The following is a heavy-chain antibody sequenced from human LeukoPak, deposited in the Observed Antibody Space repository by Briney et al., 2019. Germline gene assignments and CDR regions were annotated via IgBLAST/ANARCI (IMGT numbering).Heavy chain of an antibody. J-gene: IGHJ5*02. CDR3: ARQGPQNWFDP. CDR2: IYSSGST. Sequence: SETLSLACAVSGASISGSGYYWGWIRQPPGKGLEWIGNIYSSGSTYYNPSLKSRVTISVDTSKNQFSLKLSSVTAADTAVYYCARQGPQNWFDPWGQGTLVTVSS. V-gene: IGHV4-39*01. CDR1: GASISGSGYY.